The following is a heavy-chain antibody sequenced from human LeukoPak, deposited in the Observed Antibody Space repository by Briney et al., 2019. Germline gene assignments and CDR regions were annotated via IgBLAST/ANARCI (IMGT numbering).Heavy chain of an antibody. CDR2: IYTSGSA. D-gene: IGHD3-22*01. Sequence: PSETLSLTCTVSGGSISSGSYYWSWIRQPAGKGLEWIGHIYTSGSANYNPSLRSRVTMSVDTSRNQFSLKLSSVTAADTAVYYCARGLMYDSSGYRYYSYMDVWGKGTTVTISS. V-gene: IGHV4-61*09. J-gene: IGHJ6*03. CDR3: ARGLMYDSSGYRYYSYMDV. CDR1: GGSISSGSYY.